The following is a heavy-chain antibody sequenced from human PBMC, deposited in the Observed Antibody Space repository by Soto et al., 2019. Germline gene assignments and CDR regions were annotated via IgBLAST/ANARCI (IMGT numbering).Heavy chain of an antibody. CDR2: IYYSGST. Sequence: PSETLSLTCTVSGGSTSSYYWSWIRQPPGKGLEWIGYIYYSGSTNYNPSLKSRVTISVDTSKNQFSLKLSSVTAADTAVYYCARDAGIAAAHSYYYYGMDVWGQGTTVTVSS. J-gene: IGHJ6*02. D-gene: IGHD6-13*01. CDR3: ARDAGIAAAHSYYYYGMDV. V-gene: IGHV4-59*01. CDR1: GGSTSSYY.